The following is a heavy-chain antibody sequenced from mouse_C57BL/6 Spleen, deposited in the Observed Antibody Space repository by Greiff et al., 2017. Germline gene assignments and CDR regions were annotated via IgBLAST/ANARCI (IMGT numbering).Heavy chain of an antibody. Sequence: QVQLQQSGAELVRPGTSVKMSCKASGYTFTNYWIGWAKQRPGHGLEWIGDIYPGGGYTNYNEKFKGKATLTADKSSSTAYMQFSSLTSEDSTIYYCARSGYYGSIYWYFDVWGTGTTLTGSS. D-gene: IGHD1-1*01. J-gene: IGHJ1*03. CDR1: GYTFTNYW. CDR3: ARSGYYGSIYWYFDV. V-gene: IGHV1-63*01. CDR2: IYPGGGYT.